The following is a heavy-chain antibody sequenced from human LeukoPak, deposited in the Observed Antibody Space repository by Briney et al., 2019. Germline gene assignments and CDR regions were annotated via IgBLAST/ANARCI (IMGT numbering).Heavy chain of an antibody. J-gene: IGHJ4*02. Sequence: PGGSLRLSCAASGFTFSSHWMHWVRKAPGKGLVWVSRIKPDGSSTSYADSVKGRFTISRDNAKNTLYLQMNSLRPEDTAVYYCARDLIRSPSGSTGYSLDYWGQGTLVTVSS. CDR2: IKPDGSST. V-gene: IGHV3-74*01. CDR3: ARDLIRSPSGSTGYSLDY. D-gene: IGHD3-22*01. CDR1: GFTFSSHW.